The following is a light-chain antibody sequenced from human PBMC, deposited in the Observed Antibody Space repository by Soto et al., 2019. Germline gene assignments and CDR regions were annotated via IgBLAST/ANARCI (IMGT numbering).Light chain of an antibody. V-gene: IGLV2-14*01. Sequence: QSVLTQPASVSGSPGQSITISCTGTSNDVGGYNSVSWYQQHPGKAPKLMMYDVSNRPSGISNRFSGSKSGNTASLTISGLQAEDEADFYCSSYTSSSTLVFGGGTKVTVL. CDR3: SSYTSSSTLV. CDR2: DVS. J-gene: IGLJ2*01. CDR1: SNDVGGYNS.